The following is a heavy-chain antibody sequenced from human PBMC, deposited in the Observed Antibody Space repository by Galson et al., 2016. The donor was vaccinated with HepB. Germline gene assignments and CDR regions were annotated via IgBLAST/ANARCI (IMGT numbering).Heavy chain of an antibody. D-gene: IGHD3-3*01. V-gene: IGHV1-18*01. CDR2: ISTFNGYT. Sequence: SVKVSCKASGYSFSSYGISWVRQAPGQGLVWLGWISTFNGYTKYAQKLQGRVTMTTDTSTSTACMELRSLRSDDTAVYYCARDGLRFLEWLRDGMDVWGQGTTVTVSS. CDR1: GYSFSSYG. CDR3: ARDGLRFLEWLRDGMDV. J-gene: IGHJ6*02.